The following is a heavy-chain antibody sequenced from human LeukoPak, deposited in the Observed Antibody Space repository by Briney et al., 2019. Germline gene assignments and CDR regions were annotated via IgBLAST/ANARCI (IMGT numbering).Heavy chain of an antibody. Sequence: GASVKVSCKASGGTFSSYAISWVRQAPGRGLEWMGGIIPIFGTANYAQKFQGRVTITADESTSTAYMELSSLRSEDTAVYYCTRDLEDVVVPAAILKWDKYYYMDVWGKGTTVTVSS. CDR3: TRDLEDVVVPAAILKWDKYYYMDV. J-gene: IGHJ6*03. CDR1: GGTFSSYA. V-gene: IGHV1-69*13. CDR2: IIPIFGTA. D-gene: IGHD2-2*02.